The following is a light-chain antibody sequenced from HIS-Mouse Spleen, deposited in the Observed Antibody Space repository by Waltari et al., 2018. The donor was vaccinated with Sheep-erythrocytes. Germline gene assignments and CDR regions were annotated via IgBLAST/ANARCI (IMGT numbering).Light chain of an antibody. CDR2: DNK. J-gene: IGLJ2*01. CDR1: SSNIGNNY. V-gene: IGLV1-51*01. Sequence: QSVLTQPPSVSAAPGQKVTISCSGSSSNIGNNYVSWYQQLPGTAPKLLIYDNKKRPSGIPGRFSGSKSGTSATLGITGLQTGDEADYYCETWDSSLSAGVFGGGTKLTVL. CDR3: ETWDSSLSAGV.